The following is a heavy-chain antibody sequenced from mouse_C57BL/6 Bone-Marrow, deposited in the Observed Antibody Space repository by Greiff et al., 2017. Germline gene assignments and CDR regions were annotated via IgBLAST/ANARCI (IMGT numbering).Heavy chain of an antibody. Sequence: VQLQQSGPELVKPGASVKISCKASGYTFTDYYMNWVKQSHGKSLEWIGDINPNNGGTSYNQKFKGKATLTVDKSSSTAYMELRSLTSEDSAVYYCELRFAYWGQGTLVTVSA. D-gene: IGHD1-3*01. CDR1: GYTFTDYY. V-gene: IGHV1-26*01. CDR2: INPNNGGT. J-gene: IGHJ3*01. CDR3: ELRFAY.